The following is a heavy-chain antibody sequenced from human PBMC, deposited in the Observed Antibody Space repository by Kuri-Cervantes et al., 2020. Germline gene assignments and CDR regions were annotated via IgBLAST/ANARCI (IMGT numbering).Heavy chain of an antibody. Sequence: GGSLRLSCAASGFTFDDYAMHWVRQAPGKGLEWVSGISWNSGSIGYADSVKGRFTISRDNAKNSLYLQMNSLRDEDTAVYYCARGVYCSSTSCYWDLSYYYGMDVWGQGTTVTVSS. J-gene: IGHJ6*02. D-gene: IGHD2-2*01. CDR1: GFTFDDYA. V-gene: IGHV3-9*01. CDR3: ARGVYCSSTSCYWDLSYYYGMDV. CDR2: ISWNSGSI.